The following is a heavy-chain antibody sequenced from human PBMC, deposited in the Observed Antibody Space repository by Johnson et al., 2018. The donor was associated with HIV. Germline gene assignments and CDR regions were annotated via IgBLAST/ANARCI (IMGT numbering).Heavy chain of an antibody. J-gene: IGHJ3*02. V-gene: IGHV3-23*04. Sequence: MLLVESGGGLVQRGGSLRLSCAASGFTFDNYGMSWVRQAPGKGLEWVSCISGSGSSTYYADSVKGRFTISRDNSKNTLYLQMTSLRVEDTAIYYCAKVKYSGSRDAFDIWGLGTMVTVSS. CDR3: AKVKYSGSRDAFDI. CDR2: ISGSGSST. CDR1: GFTFDNYG. D-gene: IGHD1-26*01.